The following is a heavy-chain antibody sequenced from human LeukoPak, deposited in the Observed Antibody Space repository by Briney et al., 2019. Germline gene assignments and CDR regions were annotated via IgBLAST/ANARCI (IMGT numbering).Heavy chain of an antibody. J-gene: IGHJ4*02. V-gene: IGHV3-74*01. D-gene: IGHD2-2*01. CDR3: ARRVVVPAAPYYFDY. CDR2: INNDGSST. Sequence: GGSLRLSCAASGFIFSSYWMHWVRHAPGKGLVWVSRINNDGSSTSYADSVKGRFTISRDNAKNTLYLQMNSLRAEDTAVYYCARRVVVPAAPYYFDYWGQGTLVTVSS. CDR1: GFIFSSYW.